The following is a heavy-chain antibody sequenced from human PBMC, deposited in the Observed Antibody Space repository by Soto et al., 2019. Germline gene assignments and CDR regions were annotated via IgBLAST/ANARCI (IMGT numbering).Heavy chain of an antibody. V-gene: IGHV4-34*01. CDR2: IDHSGST. J-gene: IGHJ6*02. CDR1: GGSFSAYY. D-gene: IGHD2-15*01. CDR3: VRGLRYSGMDV. Sequence: QVQLQQWGAGLLKPSETLSLTCAFSGGSFSAYYWTWIRQPPGRGLEWIGAIDHSGSTNYNPSLEGRGTMSINTAKQRFSLNVASVTAADTGVYYCVRGLRYSGMDVWGQGTPVTVS.